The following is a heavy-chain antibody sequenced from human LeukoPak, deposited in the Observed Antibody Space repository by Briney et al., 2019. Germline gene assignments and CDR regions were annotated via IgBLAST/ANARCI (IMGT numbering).Heavy chain of an antibody. D-gene: IGHD6-13*01. Sequence: SVKVSCKASGGTFSSYAFSWVRQAPGQGLEWMGGIIPIFGTTNYAQKFQDRVTITADKSTSTAYMELSSLRSEDTAVYYCARVVGLTGYSSSWYSGYYYYMDVWGKGTTVTVSS. CDR2: IIPIFGTT. V-gene: IGHV1-69*06. CDR3: ARVVGLTGYSSSWYSGYYYYMDV. CDR1: GGTFSSYA. J-gene: IGHJ6*03.